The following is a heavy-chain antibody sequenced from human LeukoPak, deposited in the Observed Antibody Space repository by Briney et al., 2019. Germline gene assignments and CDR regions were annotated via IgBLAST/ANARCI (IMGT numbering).Heavy chain of an antibody. CDR1: GGSISSGTYY. CDR3: ARKKDDIPPGSLGAFDI. CDR2: IYYSGYI. J-gene: IGHJ3*02. V-gene: IGHV4-31*02. D-gene: IGHD3-9*01. Sequence: SETLSLTCTVSGGSISSGTYYWSWLRQHPGKGLEWIGNIYYSGYIDYNPSLKSRLTISVAKSKNQFSLNLTSVTAADTAVYYCARKKDDIPPGSLGAFDIWGQGTMLTVSS.